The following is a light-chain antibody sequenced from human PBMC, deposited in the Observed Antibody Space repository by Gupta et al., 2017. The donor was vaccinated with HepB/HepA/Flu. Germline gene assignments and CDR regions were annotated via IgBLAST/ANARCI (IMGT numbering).Light chain of an antibody. Sequence: QSALPQPASVSGSPGQSITISCTGTSSDVGSYNLVSWYQQHPGKAPKLMIYEVSKRPSGVSNRFSGSKSGNTASLTISGLQAEDEADYYCCSYAGSNTYVFGTETKVTVL. CDR1: SSDVGSYNL. CDR3: CSYAGSNTYV. V-gene: IGLV2-23*02. J-gene: IGLJ1*01. CDR2: EVS.